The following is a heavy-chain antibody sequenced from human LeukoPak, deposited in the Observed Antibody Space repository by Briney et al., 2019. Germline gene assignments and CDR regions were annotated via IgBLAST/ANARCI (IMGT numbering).Heavy chain of an antibody. CDR2: ISAYNGNT. J-gene: IGHJ5*02. CDR1: GYTFTSYG. V-gene: IGHV1-18*04. Sequence: ASVKASCKASGYTFTSYGISWVRQAPGQGLEWMGWISAYNGNTNYAQKLQGRVTMTTDTSTSTAYMELRSRRSDDTAVYYCARGTIYYYGSGSYYKRYNWFDPWGQGTLVTVSS. D-gene: IGHD3-10*01. CDR3: ARGTIYYYGSGSYYKRYNWFDP.